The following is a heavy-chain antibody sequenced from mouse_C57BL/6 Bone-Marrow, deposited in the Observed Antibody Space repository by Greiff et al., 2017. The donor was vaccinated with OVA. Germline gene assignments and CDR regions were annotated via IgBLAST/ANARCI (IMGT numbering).Heavy chain of an antibody. CDR1: GYTFTDYY. J-gene: IGHJ2*01. CDR2: IGPGSGST. V-gene: IGHV1-77*01. CDR3: ARRGNWEVLYYFDY. Sequence: QVQLQQSGAELVKPGASVKISCKASGYTFTDYYINWVKQRPGQGLEWIGKIGPGSGSTYYNETFKGKATLTADNSSSTAYMQLSSLTSEVSAVYFCARRGNWEVLYYFDYWGQGTTLTVSS. D-gene: IGHD4-1*01.